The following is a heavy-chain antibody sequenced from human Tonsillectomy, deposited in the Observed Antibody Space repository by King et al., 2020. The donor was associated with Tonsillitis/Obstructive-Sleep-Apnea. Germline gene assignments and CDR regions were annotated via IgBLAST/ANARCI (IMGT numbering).Heavy chain of an antibody. Sequence: VQLVESGGGLVQPGGSLRLSCAASGFTFRSYAMSWVRQAPGKGLEWVSAISGSGGNTYYADSVKGRFTISRDNSKNTLYLQRNSLRAEDTAVYYCAKGPVVPAATYYFDHWGQGTLVTVSS. V-gene: IGHV3-23*04. J-gene: IGHJ4*02. CDR3: AKGPVVPAATYYFDH. CDR1: GFTFRSYA. D-gene: IGHD2-2*01. CDR2: ISGSGGNT.